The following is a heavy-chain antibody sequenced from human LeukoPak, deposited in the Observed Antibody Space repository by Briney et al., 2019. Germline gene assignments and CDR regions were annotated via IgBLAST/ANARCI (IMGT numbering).Heavy chain of an antibody. D-gene: IGHD1-26*01. J-gene: IGHJ4*02. Sequence: ASVKVSCKVSGYTLTELSMHWVRQAPGKGLEWVGGFDPEDGETIYAQKFQGRVTMTEDTSTDTAYMELSSLRSEDTAVYYCATAPMYSGSYFDYWGQGTLVTVSS. CDR2: FDPEDGET. CDR1: GYTLTELS. CDR3: ATAPMYSGSYFDY. V-gene: IGHV1-24*01.